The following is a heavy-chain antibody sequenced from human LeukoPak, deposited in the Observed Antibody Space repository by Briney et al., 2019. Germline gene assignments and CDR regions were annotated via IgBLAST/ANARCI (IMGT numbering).Heavy chain of an antibody. J-gene: IGHJ3*02. Sequence: PGGSLRLSCAASGFTFSSHSMNWVRQAPGKGLEWVSYISDSSRTIYYADSVKGRFTISRDNAKNSLSLQMDSLRGEDTAVYYCASQEAAFDIWGQGTMVTVSS. CDR2: ISDSSRTI. CDR1: GFTFSSHS. V-gene: IGHV3-48*01. CDR3: ASQEAAFDI.